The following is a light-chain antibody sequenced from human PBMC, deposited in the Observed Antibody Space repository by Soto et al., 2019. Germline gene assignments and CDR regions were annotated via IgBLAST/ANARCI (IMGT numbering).Light chain of an antibody. CDR2: ATY. CDR3: QQYDTFPRT. V-gene: IGKV1-16*02. Sequence: DIQMTQSPSSLSASVGDRVTITCRASQGINNYVAWFQQKPGRAPKSLIYATYNLQSGVPSKFSASGSGTEFTLTISSLQPEDFAPYYCQQYDTFPRTFGQGTKVEI. CDR1: QGINNY. J-gene: IGKJ1*01.